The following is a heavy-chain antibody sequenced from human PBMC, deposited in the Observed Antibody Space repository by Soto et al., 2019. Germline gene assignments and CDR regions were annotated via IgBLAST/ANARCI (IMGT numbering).Heavy chain of an antibody. D-gene: IGHD3-10*01. CDR3: ASSYGSGYRAFDY. CDR2: INPILSMS. J-gene: IGHJ4*02. Sequence: QVQLVQSGAEVRKPGSSVKVSCKASGDTFSFYSIHWVRQAPGLGLEWMGRINPILSMSNYAQRFQGRVTMTADKSTSTAYMKLSGLRCEDTAIYYCASSYGSGYRAFDYWGQGALVTVSS. CDR1: GDTFSFYS. V-gene: IGHV1-69*02.